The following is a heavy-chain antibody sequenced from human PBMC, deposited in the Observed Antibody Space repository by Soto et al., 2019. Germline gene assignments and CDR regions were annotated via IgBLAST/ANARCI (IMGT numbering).Heavy chain of an antibody. V-gene: IGHV4-30-2*01. CDR2: IYHSGST. Sequence: SETLSLTCAVSGGSISSCGYSWSWIRQPPGKGLEWIGYIYHSGSTYYNPSLKSRVTISVDRSKNQFSLKLSSVTAADTAVYYCARTTTCFDYWGQGTLVTVSS. CDR1: GGSISSCGYS. D-gene: IGHD1-1*01. CDR3: ARTTTCFDY. J-gene: IGHJ4*02.